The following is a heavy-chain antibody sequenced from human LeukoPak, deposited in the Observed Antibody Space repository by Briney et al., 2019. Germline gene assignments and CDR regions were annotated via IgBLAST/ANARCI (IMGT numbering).Heavy chain of an antibody. CDR1: GFTFSDYW. CDR2: INTDGSIT. J-gene: IGHJ2*01. Sequence: GGSLRLSCVASGFTFSDYWIHWVRQAPGKGLVWVSRINTDGSITNYADSVKGRFSISRDNAKNTVYLQMNNLRAEDTAVYYCARAKPADFDLWGRGTLVTVSS. V-gene: IGHV3-74*01. CDR3: ARAKPADFDL.